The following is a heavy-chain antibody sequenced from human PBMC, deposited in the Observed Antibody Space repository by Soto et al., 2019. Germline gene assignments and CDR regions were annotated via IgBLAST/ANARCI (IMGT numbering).Heavy chain of an antibody. CDR2: MNPNSGNT. J-gene: IGHJ4*02. D-gene: IGHD3-3*01. CDR3: ASFCITIFGVVIDDY. CDR1: GYTFTSYD. Sequence: ASVKVSCKASGYTFTSYDINWVRQATGQGLEWMGWMNPNSGNTGYAQKFQGRVTMTRNTSISTAYMELSSLRSEDTAVYYCASFCITIFGVVIDDYWCQGPLVTVSS. V-gene: IGHV1-8*01.